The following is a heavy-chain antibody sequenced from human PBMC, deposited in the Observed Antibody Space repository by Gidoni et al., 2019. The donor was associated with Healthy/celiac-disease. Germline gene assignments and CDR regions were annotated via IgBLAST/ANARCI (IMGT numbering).Heavy chain of an antibody. CDR2: ISAYNGNT. CDR1: GYTFTSYG. V-gene: IGHV1-18*04. CDR3: ARKEDGSTVTDYYYYYGMDV. Sequence: QVQLVQSGAEVKKPGASVKVSCKASGYTFTSYGISWVRQAPGQGLEWMGWISAYNGNTNYAQKLQGRVTMTTDTSTSTAYMELRSLRSDDTAVYYCARKEDGSTVTDYYYYYGMDVWGQGTTVTVSS. J-gene: IGHJ6*02. D-gene: IGHD4-17*01.